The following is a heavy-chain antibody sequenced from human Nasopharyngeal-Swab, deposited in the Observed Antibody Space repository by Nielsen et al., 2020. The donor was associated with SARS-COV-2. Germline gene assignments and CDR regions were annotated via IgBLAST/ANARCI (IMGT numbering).Heavy chain of an antibody. J-gene: IGHJ4*02. CDR2: IYYSGST. Sequence: WIRQPPGKGLEWIGSIYYSGSTYYNPSLKSRVTISVDMSKNQFSLKLSSVTAADTAVYYCARHEGHEDYFDYWGQGTLVTVSS. V-gene: IGHV4-39*01. CDR3: ARHEGHEDYFDY.